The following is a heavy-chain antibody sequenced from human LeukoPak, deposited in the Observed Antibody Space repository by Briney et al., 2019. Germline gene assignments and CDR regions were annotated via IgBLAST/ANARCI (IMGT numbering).Heavy chain of an antibody. D-gene: IGHD6-6*01. V-gene: IGHV1-2*02. Sequence: ASVKVSCKASGYIFTVYYMHWLRQAPGQGLGWMGWINPHNGATGYAHKLQGRVTMTRDTSINTAYMELSGLTSDDTAVYFCARGPSSGAFDFWGQGTMVTVSS. CDR2: INPHNGAT. CDR3: ARGPSSGAFDF. CDR1: GYIFTVYY. J-gene: IGHJ3*01.